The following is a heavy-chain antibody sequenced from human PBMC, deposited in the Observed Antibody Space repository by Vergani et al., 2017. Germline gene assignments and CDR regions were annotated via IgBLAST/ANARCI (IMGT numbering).Heavy chain of an antibody. D-gene: IGHD3-10*01. CDR2: IHASGTK. Sequence: QVHLNEAVPGLVKPSQTLSLTCTVSGASITSGRFYWSWIRQPAGKGLEWIGRIHASGTKNYNPSLRSRVTLSVDTSKNQLSLKMISMTAADTAVYYCVRDSWRSDLRGVYWFDTWGQGTLVSVSS. V-gene: IGHV4-61*02. CDR3: VRDSWRSDLRGVYWFDT. J-gene: IGHJ5*02. CDR1: GASITSGRFY.